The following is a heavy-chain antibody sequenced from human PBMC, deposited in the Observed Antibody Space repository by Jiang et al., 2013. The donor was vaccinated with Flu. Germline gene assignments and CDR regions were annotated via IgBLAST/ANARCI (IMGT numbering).Heavy chain of an antibody. J-gene: IGHJ5*02. CDR3: AHREMGRGLIKLFDP. CDR1: GFSLSTSGVG. V-gene: IGHV2-5*02. CDR2: IYWDDDK. D-gene: IGHD3-10*01. Sequence: KPTQTLTLTCTFSGFSLSTSGVGVGWIRQPPGKALEWLALIYWDDDKRYSPSLKSRLTITKDTSKNQVVLTMTNMDPVDTATYYCAHREMGRGLIKLFDPWGQGTLVTVSS.